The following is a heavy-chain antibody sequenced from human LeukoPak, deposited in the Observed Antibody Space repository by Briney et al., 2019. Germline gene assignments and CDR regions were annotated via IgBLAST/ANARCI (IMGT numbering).Heavy chain of an antibody. Sequence: PGGSLRLSCAASGFAFSSYGMHWVRQAPGKGLEWVAFIRYDGSNKYYADSVKGRFTISRDNSKNTLYLQMNSLRAEDTAVYYCAKGSGSYRLYDAFDIWGQGTMVTVSS. D-gene: IGHD1-26*01. CDR3: AKGSGSYRLYDAFDI. V-gene: IGHV3-30*02. CDR1: GFAFSSYG. CDR2: IRYDGSNK. J-gene: IGHJ3*02.